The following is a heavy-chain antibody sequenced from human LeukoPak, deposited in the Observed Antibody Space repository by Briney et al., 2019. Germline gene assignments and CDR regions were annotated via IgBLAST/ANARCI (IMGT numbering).Heavy chain of an antibody. Sequence: GGSLRLSCAASGFTLSSYAMSWVRQAPGKGLEWVSAISGSGGSTYYADSVKGRFTISRDNSKNTLYLQMNSLRAEDTAVYYCAKIPEYSTSSSPGYYGGQGTLATVS. CDR1: GFTLSSYA. V-gene: IGHV3-23*01. CDR3: AKIPEYSTSSSPGYY. J-gene: IGHJ4*02. D-gene: IGHD6-6*01. CDR2: ISGSGGST.